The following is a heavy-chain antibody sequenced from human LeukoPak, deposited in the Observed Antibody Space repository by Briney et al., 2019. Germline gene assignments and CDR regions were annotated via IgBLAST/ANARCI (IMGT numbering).Heavy chain of an antibody. V-gene: IGHV4-39*01. J-gene: IGHJ4*02. CDR2: IYYSGST. D-gene: IGHD3-16*02. Sequence: SETLSLTCTVSGGSISSSSYYWGWIRQPPGKGLEWIGSIYYSGSTYYNPSLKSRVTISVDTSKNQFSLKLSSVTAADTAVYYCARLFRWGSYRSSYFDYWGQGTLVTVSS. CDR1: GGSISSSSYY. CDR3: ARLFRWGSYRSSYFDY.